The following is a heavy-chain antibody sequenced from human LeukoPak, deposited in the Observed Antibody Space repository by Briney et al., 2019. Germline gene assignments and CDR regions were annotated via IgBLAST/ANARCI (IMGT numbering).Heavy chain of an antibody. CDR3: ARRVRGVVDY. Sequence: SETLSLTCTVSGASISTTSYYWVWVRQPPGKGLEWIGSVYYTGSTYYNPSLKSRVTISIDTSKSQFSLRLTSVTAADTAVYFCARRVRGVVDYWGQGALVTVSS. V-gene: IGHV4-39*01. D-gene: IGHD3-10*01. J-gene: IGHJ4*02. CDR1: GASISTTSYY. CDR2: VYYTGST.